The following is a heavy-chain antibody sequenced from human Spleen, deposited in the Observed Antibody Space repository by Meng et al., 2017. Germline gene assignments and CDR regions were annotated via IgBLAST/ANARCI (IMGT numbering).Heavy chain of an antibody. CDR1: GYTFTRYA. Sequence: QVKLVRSGSWLKKPGASVKVSCKASGYTFTRYAISWVRQSPGQGLEWMGHIKPQSGDTLYAQKFQGRVSMTRDTSISTAYVELSGLTSDDTAVYFCARDRDILTDVLDYWGQGTLVTVSS. J-gene: IGHJ4*02. D-gene: IGHD3-9*01. V-gene: IGHV1-2*06. CDR3: ARDRDILTDVLDY. CDR2: IKPQSGDT.